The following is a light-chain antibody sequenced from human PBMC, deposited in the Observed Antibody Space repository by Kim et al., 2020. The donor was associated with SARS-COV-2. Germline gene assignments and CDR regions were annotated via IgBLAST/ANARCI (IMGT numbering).Light chain of an antibody. Sequence: SYELTQPPSVSVSPGQTATIPCSEEKLGETLASWYQQRPAQSPVLVSYPTGRRPSGIPERFSGSISGNTATLTISGTQAMDEADYFCQAWDSTTAVFGGGTQLTVL. CDR3: QAWDSTTAV. CDR2: PTG. V-gene: IGLV3-1*01. CDR1: KLGETL. J-gene: IGLJ3*02.